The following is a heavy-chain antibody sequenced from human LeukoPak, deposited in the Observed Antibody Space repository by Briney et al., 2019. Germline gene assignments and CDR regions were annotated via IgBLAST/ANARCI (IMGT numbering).Heavy chain of an antibody. V-gene: IGHV3-23*01. D-gene: IGHD3-22*01. CDR1: GFTFSTYA. CDR3: AKDRTTMTNYFDY. CDR2: ISGSGDNT. J-gene: IGHJ4*02. Sequence: GGSLRLSCAASGFTFSTYAMSWVRQAPGKGLEWVSAISGSGDNTFYADSVKGRFTISRDNSRNTLYLRMNSLRADDTAIYYCAKDRTTMTNYFDYWGQGTLVTVSS.